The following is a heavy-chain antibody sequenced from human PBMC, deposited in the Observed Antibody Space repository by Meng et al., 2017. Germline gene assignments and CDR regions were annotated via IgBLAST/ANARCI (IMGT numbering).Heavy chain of an antibody. Sequence: GESLKISCAASEFTFSSYWMHWVRQAPGKGLVWVSRINSDGSSTSYADSVKGRFTISRDNAKNTLYLQMNSLRAEDTAVYYCARDQELVPQTFDYWGQGTLVTVSS. J-gene: IGHJ4*02. CDR2: INSDGSST. D-gene: IGHD6-13*01. V-gene: IGHV3-74*01. CDR1: EFTFSSYW. CDR3: ARDQELVPQTFDY.